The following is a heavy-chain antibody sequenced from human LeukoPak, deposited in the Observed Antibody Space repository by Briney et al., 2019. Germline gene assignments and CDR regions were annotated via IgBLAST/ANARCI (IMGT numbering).Heavy chain of an antibody. CDR3: ARGMSEWLLCRSYWFDP. J-gene: IGHJ5*02. Sequence: PSETLSLTRAVYGVSFCGFYWSWIRQHPREGLGWVGEINHSGSTNYNPSLKRRVTISVDTSKNQFALKLSSVSAADTDVYYYARGMSEWLLCRSYWFDPWGQGTLVTVSS. D-gene: IGHD3-3*01. V-gene: IGHV4-34*01. CDR2: INHSGST. CDR1: GVSFCGFY.